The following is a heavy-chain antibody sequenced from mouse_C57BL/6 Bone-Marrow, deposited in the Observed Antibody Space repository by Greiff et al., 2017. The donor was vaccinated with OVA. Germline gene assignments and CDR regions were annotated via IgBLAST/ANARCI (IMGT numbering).Heavy chain of an antibody. V-gene: IGHV2-2*01. CDR1: GFSLTSYG. CDR3: ASIYY. CDR2: IWSGKST. Sequence: VKLVESGPGLVQPSQSLSITCTVSGFSLTSYGVHWVRQSPGKGLEWLGVIWSGKSTDNNAEFLSRLNISNDNAKSQVSFKKNSLQADDTAIYYCASIYYGGQGNTLPVSS. J-gene: IGHJ2*01.